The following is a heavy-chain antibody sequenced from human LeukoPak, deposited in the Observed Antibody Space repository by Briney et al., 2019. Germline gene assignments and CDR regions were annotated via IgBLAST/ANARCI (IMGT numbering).Heavy chain of an antibody. CDR1: GRSISSSSYY. D-gene: IGHD3-10*01. CDR3: AGSDYYYYMDV. Sequence: SETLSLTCTVCGRSISSSSYYWGWIRQPPGKGLEWIGSIYHSGSTYYNPSLKSRVTISVDTSKNQFSLKLSSVTAADTAVFYCAGSDYYYYMDVWGKGTTVTVSS. CDR2: IYHSGST. J-gene: IGHJ6*03. V-gene: IGHV4-39*01.